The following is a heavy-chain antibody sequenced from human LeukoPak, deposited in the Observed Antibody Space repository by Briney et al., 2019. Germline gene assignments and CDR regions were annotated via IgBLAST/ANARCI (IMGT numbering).Heavy chain of an antibody. J-gene: IGHJ4*02. CDR1: GFTFSSYS. D-gene: IGHD4/OR15-4a*01. V-gene: IGHV3-21*06. CDR2: ISSSSSYI. CDR3: ARLHGAYPFDY. Sequence: PGGSLRLSCAASGFTFSSYSMNWVRQAPGKGLEWVSSISSSSSYIYYADSVKGRFTISRDNAKNSVFLQMNSLRAEDTAVYYCARLHGAYPFDYWSQGTLVTVSS.